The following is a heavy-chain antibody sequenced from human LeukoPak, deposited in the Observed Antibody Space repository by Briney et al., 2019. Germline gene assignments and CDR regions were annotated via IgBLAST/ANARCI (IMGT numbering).Heavy chain of an antibody. CDR1: GFTFSSYG. D-gene: IGHD4-17*01. CDR2: IWYDGSNK. V-gene: IGHV3-33*01. Sequence: GGSLRLSCAASGFTFSSYGMHWVRQAPGKGLEWVAVIWYDGSNKYYADSVKGRFTISRDNSKNTLYLQMNSLRAEDTAVYYCARDYGDLPSAYWGQGTLVTVSS. CDR3: ARDYGDLPSAY. J-gene: IGHJ4*02.